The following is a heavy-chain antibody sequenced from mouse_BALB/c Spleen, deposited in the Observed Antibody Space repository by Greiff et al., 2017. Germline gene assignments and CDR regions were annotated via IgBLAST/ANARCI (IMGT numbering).Heavy chain of an antibody. CDR2: IDPANGNT. D-gene: IGHD1-1*01. J-gene: IGHJ4*01. CDR3: ASTTVVARAMDY. V-gene: IGHV14-3*02. Sequence: EVQVVESGAELVKPGASVKLSCTASGFNIKDTYMHWVKQRPEQGLEWIGRIDPANGNTKYDPKFQGKATITADTSSNTAYLQLSSLTSEDTAVYYCASTTVVARAMDYWGQGTSVTVSS. CDR1: GFNIKDTY.